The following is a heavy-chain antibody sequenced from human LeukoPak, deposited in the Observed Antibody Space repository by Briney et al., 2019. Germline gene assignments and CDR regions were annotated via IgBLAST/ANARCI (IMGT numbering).Heavy chain of an antibody. V-gene: IGHV3-30-3*01. CDR1: GFTFSSYA. J-gene: IGHJ5*02. Sequence: GGSLRLSCAASGFTFSSYAMHWVRQAPGKGLEWVAVISYDGSNKYYADSVKGRFTISRDNSKNTLYLQMNSLRAEDTAVYYCAKEAFIAAAGTEWFDPWGQGTLVTVSS. D-gene: IGHD6-13*01. CDR2: ISYDGSNK. CDR3: AKEAFIAAAGTEWFDP.